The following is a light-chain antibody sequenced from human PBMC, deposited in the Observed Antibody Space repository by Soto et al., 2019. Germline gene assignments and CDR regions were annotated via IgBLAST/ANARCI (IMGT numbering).Light chain of an antibody. Sequence: EIVLPQSPATLSVSPGERATLSCRASQSVGNNFAWYQQKPGQAPRLLIFATSTRATGVPARFSGSGSGTEFTLTISSLQSEDFAVYYCQQYGDWPLTFGGGAKVEIE. V-gene: IGKV3-15*01. CDR3: QQYGDWPLT. CDR1: QSVGNN. CDR2: ATS. J-gene: IGKJ4*01.